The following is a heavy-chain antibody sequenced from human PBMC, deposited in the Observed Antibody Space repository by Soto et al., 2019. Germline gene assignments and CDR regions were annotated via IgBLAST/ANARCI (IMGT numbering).Heavy chain of an antibody. J-gene: IGHJ5*02. Sequence: ASVKVSCKTSGYTFTSYYMHWVRQAPGQGLEWMGMLSPNGISTTYAQKFQDRVTLTRDNAKNSLYLQMNSLRDEDTAVYYCAREGGSLNWFDPWGQGTLVTVSS. CDR2: LSPNGIST. CDR1: GYTFTSYY. V-gene: IGHV1-46*01. D-gene: IGHD1-26*01. CDR3: AREGGSLNWFDP.